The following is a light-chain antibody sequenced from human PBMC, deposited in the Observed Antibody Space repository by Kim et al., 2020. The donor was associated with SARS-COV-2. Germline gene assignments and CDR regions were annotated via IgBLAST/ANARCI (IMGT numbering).Light chain of an antibody. Sequence: ASTGDRITITCRASQGISSYLAWYQQKPGKAPKLLIYAASTLQSGVPSRFSGSGSGTDFTLTISCLQSEDFATYYCQQYYSYPPTFGPGTKVDIK. CDR3: QQYYSYPPT. CDR2: AAS. V-gene: IGKV1-8*01. J-gene: IGKJ3*01. CDR1: QGISSY.